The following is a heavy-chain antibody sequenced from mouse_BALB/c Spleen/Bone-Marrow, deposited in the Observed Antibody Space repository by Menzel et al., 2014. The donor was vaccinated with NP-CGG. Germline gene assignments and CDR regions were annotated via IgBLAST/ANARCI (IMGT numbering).Heavy chain of an antibody. CDR1: GYTFXSYW. J-gene: IGHJ2*01. V-gene: IGHV1S22*01. Sequence: LQQSGSELVRPGASVKLSCKASGYTFXSYWMHWVKQRPGQGLEWIGNIYPGTGSTNYDEKFKSKATLTVDTSSXTAYMQLSCLTSEDSAVYYCARWLLLDYWGQGTTLTVSS. CDR3: ARWLLLDY. CDR2: IYPGTGST. D-gene: IGHD2-3*01.